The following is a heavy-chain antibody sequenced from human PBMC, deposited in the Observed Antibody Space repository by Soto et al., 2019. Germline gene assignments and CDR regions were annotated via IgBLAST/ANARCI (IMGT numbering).Heavy chain of an antibody. CDR2: ISGSGGST. V-gene: IGHV3-23*01. CDR3: AKEAGEDGYNQLPAPAY. CDR1: GFSFSSYA. Sequence: GGSLRLSCAASGFSFSSYAMSWVRQAPGKGLEWVSAISGSGGSTYYADSVKGRFTISRDNSKNTLYLQMNSLRAEDTAVYYSAKEAGEDGYNQLPAPAYWGKGTWVPVPP. D-gene: IGHD2-2*01. J-gene: IGHJ4*02.